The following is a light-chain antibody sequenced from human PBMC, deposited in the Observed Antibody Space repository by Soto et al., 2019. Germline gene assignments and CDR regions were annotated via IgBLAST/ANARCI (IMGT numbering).Light chain of an antibody. V-gene: IGKV3-15*01. CDR3: QQYNNWPLT. CDR1: QSVSSN. Sequence: EVVMTQSPATLSVSLVDRATLSCRASQSVSSNLAWYQQKPGQGPRLLIYGASTRATGIPARFSGSGSGTEFTLTISSLQSEDFAVYSCQQYNNWPLTFGGGTKVDI. CDR2: GAS. J-gene: IGKJ4*01.